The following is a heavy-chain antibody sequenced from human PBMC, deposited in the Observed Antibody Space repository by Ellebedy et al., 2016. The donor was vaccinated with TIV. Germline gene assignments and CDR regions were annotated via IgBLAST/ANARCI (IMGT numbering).Heavy chain of an antibody. Sequence: ASVKVSCKASGYTFTSYYMHWVRQAPGQGLEWMGWISAYNGNTNYAQKLQGRVTMTTDTSTSTAYMELSRLRSDDTAVYYCARVTRQLERRWEDYFDYWGQGTLVTVSS. CDR3: ARVTRQLERRWEDYFDY. J-gene: IGHJ4*02. CDR1: GYTFTSYY. CDR2: ISAYNGNT. V-gene: IGHV1-18*04. D-gene: IGHD1-1*01.